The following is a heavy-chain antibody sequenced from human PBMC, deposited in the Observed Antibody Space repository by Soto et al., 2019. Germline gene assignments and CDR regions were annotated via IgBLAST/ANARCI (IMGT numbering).Heavy chain of an antibody. CDR3: AVPLYSTGWYYNDY. CDR2: ISYDGSNK. D-gene: IGHD6-19*01. Sequence: GGSLRLSCAASGFTFSSYAMHWVRQAPGKGLEWVAVISYDGSNKYYADSVKGRFTISRDNSKNTLYLQMNSLRAEDTALYYCAVPLYSTGWYYNDYWGQGTLVTVSS. V-gene: IGHV3-30-3*01. J-gene: IGHJ4*02. CDR1: GFTFSSYA.